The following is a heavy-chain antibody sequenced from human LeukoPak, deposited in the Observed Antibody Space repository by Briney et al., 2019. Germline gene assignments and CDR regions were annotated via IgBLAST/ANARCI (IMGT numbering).Heavy chain of an antibody. V-gene: IGHV1-2*02. CDR1: GYTFTGYY. CDR3: ATAFYDILTGYATPICY. J-gene: IGHJ4*02. CDR2: INPNSGGT. D-gene: IGHD3-9*01. Sequence: ASVKVSCKASGYTFTGYYMHWVRQAPGQGLEWMGWINPNSGGTNYAQKFQGRVTMTRDTSISTAYMELSRLRSDDTAVYYCATAFYDILTGYATPICYWGQGTLVTVSS.